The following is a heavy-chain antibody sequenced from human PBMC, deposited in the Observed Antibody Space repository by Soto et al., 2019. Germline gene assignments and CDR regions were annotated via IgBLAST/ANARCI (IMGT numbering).Heavy chain of an antibody. CDR1: GFSLSGYG. J-gene: IGHJ4*02. D-gene: IGHD3-22*01. Sequence: PGGSLRLSCEVSGFSLSGYGMHWVRQAPGKGLEWVAAISYDGSNKYYADSVEGRFTISRDNSKSTVYLQMNSLRAEDTAIYYCAKDTYYYDSSGYYVFDYWGQGA. V-gene: IGHV3-30*18. CDR3: AKDTYYYDSSGYYVFDY. CDR2: ISYDGSNK.